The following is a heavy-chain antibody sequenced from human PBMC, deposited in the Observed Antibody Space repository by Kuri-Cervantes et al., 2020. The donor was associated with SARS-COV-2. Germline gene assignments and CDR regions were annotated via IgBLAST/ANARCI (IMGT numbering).Heavy chain of an antibody. Sequence: GESLKISCAASGITLSSYAMSWVRQAPGKGLEWVSAISGSGETTYYADSVKGRFTISRDNAKYSLYLQMNSLRAEYTAVYYCARDVGVYYYDSSGYYFDYWGQGTLVTVSS. J-gene: IGHJ4*02. D-gene: IGHD3-22*01. V-gene: IGHV3-23*01. CDR3: ARDVGVYYYDSSGYYFDY. CDR2: ISGSGETT. CDR1: GITLSSYA.